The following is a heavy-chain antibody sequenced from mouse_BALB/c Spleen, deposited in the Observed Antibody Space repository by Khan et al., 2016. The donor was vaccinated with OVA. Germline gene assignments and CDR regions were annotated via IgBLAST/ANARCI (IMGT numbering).Heavy chain of an antibody. J-gene: IGHJ3*01. CDR3: ARNVYEYDPWFAY. CDR1: GFSLSTSGMA. CDR2: IYWDDDK. Sequence: QVTLKVSGPGILQPSQTLSLTCSFSGFSLSTSGMAVSWIRQPSGKGLEWLAHIYWDDDKRYNPSLKSRLTISTDTSRNQVFLKITSVDTADTATYYCARNVYEYDPWFAYWGQGTLVTVSA. V-gene: IGHV8-12*01. D-gene: IGHD2-4*01.